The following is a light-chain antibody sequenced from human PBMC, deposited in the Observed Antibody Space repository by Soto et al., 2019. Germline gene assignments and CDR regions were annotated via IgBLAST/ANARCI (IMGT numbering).Light chain of an antibody. CDR1: QGIRND. Sequence: DIQMTQSPSSLSASVGDRVIITCRASQGIRNDLTWFQQKAGKAPKRLIFAASRLHSGVPSRFSGSGSGTEFILTISSLQPEDFATYYCLQDYSLPYTFGQGTTVDIK. CDR3: LQDYSLPYT. V-gene: IGKV1-17*01. J-gene: IGKJ2*01. CDR2: AAS.